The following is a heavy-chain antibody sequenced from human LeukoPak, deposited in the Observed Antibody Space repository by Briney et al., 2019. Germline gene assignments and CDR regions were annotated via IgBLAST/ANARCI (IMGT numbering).Heavy chain of an antibody. V-gene: IGHV3-7*05. CDR2: INEDGSEK. CDR1: GFTFSSYW. D-gene: IGHD3-3*01. CDR3: ARDGPHYDFWSGPAY. Sequence: PGGSLRLSCEASGFTFSSYWMSWVRQAPGKGLEWVANINEDGSEKYHVESVKGRFTISRDNAKNSLYLQMDSLRAEDTAVYYCARDGPHYDFWSGPAYWGQGTLVTVSS. J-gene: IGHJ4*02.